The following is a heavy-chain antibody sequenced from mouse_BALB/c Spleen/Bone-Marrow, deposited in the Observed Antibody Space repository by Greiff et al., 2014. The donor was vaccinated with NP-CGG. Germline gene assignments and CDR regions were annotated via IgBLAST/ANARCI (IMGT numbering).Heavy chain of an antibody. D-gene: IGHD2-4*01. V-gene: IGHV5-6*02. CDR1: GFTFSNYG. CDR2: ISSGGSYT. CDR3: ARQRDYDYFDY. J-gene: IGHJ2*01. Sequence: EVKVEESGGDLVKPGGSLKLPCAASGFTFSNYGMSWVRQTPDKRLEWVATISSGGSYTYYPDSVKGRFTISRDNAKNTLYLQMSSLKSVDTAMYYCARQRDYDYFDYRGQGTTLTVSS.